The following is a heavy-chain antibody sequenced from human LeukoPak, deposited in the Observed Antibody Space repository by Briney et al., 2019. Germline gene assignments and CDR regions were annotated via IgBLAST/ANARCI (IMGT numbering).Heavy chain of an antibody. CDR3: ARGSRSAFDP. V-gene: IGHV4-34*01. J-gene: IGHJ5*02. CDR2: INHSGST. Sequence: SETLSLTCAVCGGSFSDFYWSWIRQAPGKGLEGIGQINHSGSTNYNPSLKSRVTISEDPSKHQFSLNLNSVTAADTAVYSCARGSRSAFDPWGQGTLVTVSS. CDR1: GGSFSDFY.